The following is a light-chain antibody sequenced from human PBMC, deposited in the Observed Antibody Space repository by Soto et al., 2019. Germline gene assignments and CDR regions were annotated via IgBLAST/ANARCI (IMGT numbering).Light chain of an antibody. CDR2: AAS. J-gene: IGKJ1*01. CDR1: QGIRND. Sequence: AIQMTQSPSSLSASVGDRVTITCRASQGIRNDLDWFQQKPGKAPKLLIYAASTLQSGVPSRFSGSGSGTDFTLTISCXQSEDFATYYCQQYYSYSLTFGQGTKVDTK. V-gene: IGKV1-6*01. CDR3: QQYYSYSLT.